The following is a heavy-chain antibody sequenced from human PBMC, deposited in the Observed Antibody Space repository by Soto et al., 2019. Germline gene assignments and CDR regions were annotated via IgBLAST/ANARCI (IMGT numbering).Heavy chain of an antibody. CDR1: GYTFTSCG. CDR3: ASVTRVPYYFDY. J-gene: IGHJ4*02. Sequence: ASVKVSCEDSGYTFTSCGIGGVRQAPGQGLEWMGWISAYNGNTNYAQKLQGRVTMTTDTSTSTAYMELRSLRSDDTAVYYCASVTRVPYYFDYWGQGTLVTVSP. D-gene: IGHD2-21*02. CDR2: ISAYNGNT. V-gene: IGHV1-18*01.